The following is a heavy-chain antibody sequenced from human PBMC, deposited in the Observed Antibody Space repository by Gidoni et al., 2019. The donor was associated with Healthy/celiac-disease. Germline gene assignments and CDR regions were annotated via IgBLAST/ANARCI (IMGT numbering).Heavy chain of an antibody. V-gene: IGHV4-39*01. CDR2: IYYSGST. CDR3: ARHTGSGDYYGSGSPNWFDP. D-gene: IGHD3-10*01. CDR1: GGSISSRRYY. J-gene: IGHJ5*02. Sequence: QLQLQESGPGLVKPSATLSLTCTVSGGSISSRRYYWGWIRQPPGKGLEWIGSIYYSGSTYYNPSLKSRVTISVDTSKNQFSLKLSSVTAADTAVYYCARHTGSGDYYGSGSPNWFDPWGQGTLVTVSS.